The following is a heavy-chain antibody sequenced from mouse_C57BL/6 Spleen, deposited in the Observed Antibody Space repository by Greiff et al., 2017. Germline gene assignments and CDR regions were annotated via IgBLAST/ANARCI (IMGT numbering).Heavy chain of an antibody. CDR3: ADSNYVEAWFAD. CDR1: GYSITSGYY. Sequence: EVQLMESGPGLVKPSQSLSLTCSVTGYSITSGYYWNWIRQFPGNKLEWMGYISYDGSNNYNPSLKNRISITRDTSKNQFFLKLNSVTTEDTATYYCADSNYVEAWFADWGQGTLVTVSA. D-gene: IGHD2-5*01. V-gene: IGHV3-6*01. J-gene: IGHJ3*01. CDR2: ISYDGSN.